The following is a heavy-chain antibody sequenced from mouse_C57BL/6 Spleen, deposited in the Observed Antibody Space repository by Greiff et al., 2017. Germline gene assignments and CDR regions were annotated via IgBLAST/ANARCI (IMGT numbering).Heavy chain of an antibody. J-gene: IGHJ4*01. CDR1: GYTFTDYE. CDR3: TRGYYGYDRAMDY. V-gene: IGHV1-15*01. D-gene: IGHD2-2*01. CDR2: IDPETGGT. Sequence: QVHVKQSGAELVRPGASVTLSCKASGYTFTDYEMHWVKQTPVHGLEWIGAIDPETGGTAYNQKFKGKAILTADKSSSTAYMELRSLTSEDSAVYYCTRGYYGYDRAMDYWGQGTSVTVSS.